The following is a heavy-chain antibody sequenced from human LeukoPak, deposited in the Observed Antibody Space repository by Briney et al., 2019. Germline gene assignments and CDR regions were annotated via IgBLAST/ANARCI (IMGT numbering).Heavy chain of an antibody. V-gene: IGHV3-21*01. CDR1: GFTFSSYS. D-gene: IGHD5-18*01. J-gene: IGHJ4*02. Sequence: GGSLRLSCAASGFTFSSYSMNWVRQAPGKGLEWVSYIGRNSCYIYNADSVKGRFTISRDNAKNSLYLQTNSLRAEDTAVYYCARVPTDTAMVRVFDYWGQGTLVTVSS. CDR3: ARVPTDTAMVRVFDY. CDR2: IGRNSCYI.